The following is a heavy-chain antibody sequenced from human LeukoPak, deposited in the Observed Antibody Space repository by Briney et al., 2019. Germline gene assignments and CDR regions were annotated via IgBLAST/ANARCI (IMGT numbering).Heavy chain of an antibody. V-gene: IGHV3-21*01. J-gene: IGHJ6*02. CDR3: ARDLKRGVRYYGMDV. Sequence: GGSLRLSCAASRFTFSNYWMSWVRQAPGKGLEWVSSISSSSSYIYYADSVKGRFTISRDNAKNSLYLQMNSLRAEDTAVYYCARDLKRGVRYYGMDVWGQGTTVTVSS. D-gene: IGHD2-8*01. CDR2: ISSSSSYI. CDR1: RFTFSNYW.